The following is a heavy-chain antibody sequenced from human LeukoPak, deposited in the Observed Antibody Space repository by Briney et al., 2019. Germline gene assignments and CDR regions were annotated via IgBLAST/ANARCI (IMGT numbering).Heavy chain of an antibody. CDR3: ARGPPYDFWSARGYSYYYMDV. CDR2: MNPNSGNT. J-gene: IGHJ6*03. CDR1: GYTFTSYD. Sequence: WASVKVSCKASGYTFTSYDINWVRQATGQGLEWMGWMNPNSGNTGYAQKFQGRVTMTRDTSISTAYMELSSLRSEDTAVYYCARGPPYDFWSARGYSYYYMDVWGKGTTVTVSS. V-gene: IGHV1-8*01. D-gene: IGHD3-3*01.